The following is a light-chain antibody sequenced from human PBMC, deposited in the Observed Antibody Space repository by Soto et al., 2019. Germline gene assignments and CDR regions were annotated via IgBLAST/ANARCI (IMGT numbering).Light chain of an antibody. CDR2: KAS. J-gene: IGKJ1*01. Sequence: DIQMTQSPSTLSASVGDRVNITCRASQTISSWLAWYQQKQGKAHKLXIYKASTLKSGVPSRFSGSGSGTELTITISSLQPDDGATYYGQHYNSYSEAFGQGTKVDIK. V-gene: IGKV1-5*03. CDR3: QHYNSYSEA. CDR1: QTISSW.